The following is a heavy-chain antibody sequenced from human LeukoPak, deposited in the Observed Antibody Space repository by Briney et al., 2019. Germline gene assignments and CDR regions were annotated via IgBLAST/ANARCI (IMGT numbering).Heavy chain of an antibody. J-gene: IGHJ4*02. Sequence: GGSLRLSCAAFGFTFSSYGMHWVRQAPGKGLEWVAVISYDGSNKYYADSVKGRFTISRDNSKNTLYLQMNSLRAEDTAVYYCAKELMTTVPHVLDYWGQGTLVTVSS. D-gene: IGHD4-17*01. V-gene: IGHV3-30*18. CDR3: AKELMTTVPHVLDY. CDR1: GFTFSSYG. CDR2: ISYDGSNK.